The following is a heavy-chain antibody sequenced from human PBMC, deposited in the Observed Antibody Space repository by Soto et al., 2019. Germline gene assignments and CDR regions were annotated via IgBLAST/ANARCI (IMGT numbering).Heavy chain of an antibody. CDR1: GGSFSGYY. J-gene: IGHJ4*02. CDR3: ARSGRYYGSGSYPPFDY. Sequence: SETLSLTCAVYGGSFSGYYWTWIRQPPGTGLEWIGEINHSGSTNYNPSLESRATISVDMSKNQFSLKLTSVTAADTAVYSCARSGRYYGSGSYPPFDYWGQGILVTVSS. CDR2: INHSGST. V-gene: IGHV4-34*01. D-gene: IGHD3-10*01.